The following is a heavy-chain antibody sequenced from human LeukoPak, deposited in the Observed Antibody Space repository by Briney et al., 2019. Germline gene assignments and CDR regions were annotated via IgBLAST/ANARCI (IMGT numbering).Heavy chain of an antibody. D-gene: IGHD5-12*01. CDR3: ARGHGSRGSEGILDY. Sequence: PSEPLSLTCAVYGGSFSGYYWSWIRQPPGKGLEWIGEINHSGSTNYNPSLKSRVTISVDTSRNQISLKWSSVTAADTAVYYCARGHGSRGSEGILDYWGQGTLVTVSS. J-gene: IGHJ4*02. CDR2: INHSGST. CDR1: GGSFSGYY. V-gene: IGHV4-34*01.